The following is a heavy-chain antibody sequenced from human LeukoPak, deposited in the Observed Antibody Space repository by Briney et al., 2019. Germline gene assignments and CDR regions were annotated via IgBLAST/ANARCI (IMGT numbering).Heavy chain of an antibody. CDR1: GFIFTNYH. Sequence: GGSLRLSCAASGFIFTNYHIHWVRQAPGKGLEWVVCIWHHGNDAYYVDSVKGRFTISRDNSKNTVYLQMSSLRADDTAVYYCARDPIDGYYFFDYWGQGILVTVST. D-gene: IGHD5-24*01. CDR3: ARDPIDGYYFFDY. J-gene: IGHJ4*02. V-gene: IGHV3-33*01. CDR2: IWHHGNDA.